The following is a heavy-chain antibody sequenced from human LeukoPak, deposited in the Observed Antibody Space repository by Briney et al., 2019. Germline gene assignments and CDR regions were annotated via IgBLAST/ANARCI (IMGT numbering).Heavy chain of an antibody. J-gene: IGHJ4*02. Sequence: GGSLRLSFAASGFTVSSTYMAGFRQAPGKGLEWASIRYIGGNTFHADSVKGRFTISRDNSKNTLYLQMNSLTAEDTAVYYCARGYCFDGKCPFAFDYWGQGTLVTVPS. CDR3: ARGYCFDGKCPFAFDY. CDR2: RYIGGNT. CDR1: GFTVSSTY. V-gene: IGHV3-66*02. D-gene: IGHD2-15*01.